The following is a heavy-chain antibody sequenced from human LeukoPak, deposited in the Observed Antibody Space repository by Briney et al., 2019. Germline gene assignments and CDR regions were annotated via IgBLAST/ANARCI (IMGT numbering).Heavy chain of an antibody. D-gene: IGHD4-17*01. CDR2: ISSSGSTM. CDR1: GFTFSSYE. Sequence: GGSLRLSCAASGFTFSSYEMNWVRQAPGKGLEWVSYISSSGSTMYYADSVKGRFTISRDNAKNSLYLQMNSLRAEDTAVYYCARAYGDYEDYWGQGTLVTVSS. J-gene: IGHJ4*02. V-gene: IGHV3-48*03. CDR3: ARAYGDYEDY.